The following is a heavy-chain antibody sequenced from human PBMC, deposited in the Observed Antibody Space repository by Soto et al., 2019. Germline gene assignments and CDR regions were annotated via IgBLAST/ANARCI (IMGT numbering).Heavy chain of an antibody. CDR2: VYHNENT. J-gene: IGHJ5*02. CDR1: GGSINDFAYY. D-gene: IGHD3-16*01. CDR3: ARRERYYGSPGWFDP. Sequence: SETLSLTCTVSGGSINDFAYYWGWIRQAPGKGLEWIGTVYHNENTYYNPSLKSRITISADTAKNQFSLNLRSVPAADTAIYFCARRERYYGSPGWFDPWGQGTLVTVSS. V-gene: IGHV4-39*01.